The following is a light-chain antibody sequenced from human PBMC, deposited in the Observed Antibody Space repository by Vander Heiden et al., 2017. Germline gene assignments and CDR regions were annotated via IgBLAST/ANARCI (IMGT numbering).Light chain of an antibody. Sequence: QSALTQPASVSGSPGQSITISCTGTSSDVGGYNYVSWCQQHPGKAPKLMIYEVSNRPSGVSNRFSGSKSGNTASLTISGLQAEDEADYYCSSYTSSFYVFGTGTKVTVL. V-gene: IGLV2-14*01. CDR3: SSYTSSFYV. CDR1: SSDVGGYNY. J-gene: IGLJ1*01. CDR2: EVS.